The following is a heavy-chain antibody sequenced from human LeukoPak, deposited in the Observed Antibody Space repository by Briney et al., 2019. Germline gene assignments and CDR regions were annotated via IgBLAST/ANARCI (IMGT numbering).Heavy chain of an antibody. CDR3: ATDDYYDSSGNP. Sequence: ASVKVSCKASGYTFTGYYMHWVRQAPGQGLEWMGWINPNSGGTNYAQKFQGRVTMTRDTSISTAYMELSRLRSDDTAVYYCATDDYYDSSGNPWGQGTLVTVSS. CDR1: GYTFTGYY. V-gene: IGHV1-2*02. CDR2: INPNSGGT. J-gene: IGHJ5*02. D-gene: IGHD3-22*01.